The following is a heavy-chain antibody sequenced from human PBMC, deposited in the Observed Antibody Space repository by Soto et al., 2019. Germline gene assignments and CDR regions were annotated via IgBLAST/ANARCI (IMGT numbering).Heavy chain of an antibody. CDR3: ARGAAARPHDFDY. CDR1: GGTFSSYA. D-gene: IGHD6-6*01. CDR2: IIPIFGTA. Sequence: ASVKVSCKASGGTFSSYAISWVRQAPGQGLEWMGGIIPIFGTANYAQKFQGRVTITADESTSTAYMELSSLRSEDTAVYYCARGAAARPHDFDYWGQGTLVTVSS. J-gene: IGHJ4*02. V-gene: IGHV1-69*13.